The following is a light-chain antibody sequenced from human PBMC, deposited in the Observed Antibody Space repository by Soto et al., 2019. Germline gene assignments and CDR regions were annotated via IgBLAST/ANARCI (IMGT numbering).Light chain of an antibody. CDR2: TVS. V-gene: IGKV2-40*01. Sequence: DFVMTQTPLSLPVTPGEPASISCGSSQSLLDSDDGNTYLDWYLQKPGQSPQLLIYTVSYRASGVPDRFSGSGSGTDFTLKISRVEAEDVGVYDCMQRIEFPRTFGGGTKVEIK. J-gene: IGKJ4*01. CDR1: QSLLDSDDGNTY. CDR3: MQRIEFPRT.